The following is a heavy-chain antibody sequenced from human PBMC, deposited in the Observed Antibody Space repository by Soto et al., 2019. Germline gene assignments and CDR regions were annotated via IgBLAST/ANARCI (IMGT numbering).Heavy chain of an antibody. Sequence: ASAEVSCKARLEAFTSCYSNCVRQAPGQGLEWMGVINPHGGSTAYAQKFKGRVTLTRDTSTSTVYMEVSSLTSEDTAMYYCARSSGGNFGIIIEGTNWFAPWGQGQWSPSPQ. D-gene: IGHD1-26*01. CDR2: INPHGGST. CDR1: LEAFTSCY. CDR3: ARSSGGNFGIIIEGTNWFAP. J-gene: IGHJ5*02. V-gene: IGHV1-46*01.